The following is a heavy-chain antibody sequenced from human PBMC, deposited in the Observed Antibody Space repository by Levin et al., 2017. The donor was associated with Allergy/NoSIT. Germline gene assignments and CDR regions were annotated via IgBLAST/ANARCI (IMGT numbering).Heavy chain of an antibody. CDR3: ARHSGSYAAFDY. V-gene: IGHV1-8*01. D-gene: IGHD1-26*01. CDR2: MNPNSGNT. CDR1: GYTFTSYD. J-gene: IGHJ4*02. Sequence: ASVKVSCKASGYTFTSYDINWVRQATGQGLEWMGWMNPNSGNTGYAQKFQGRVTMTRNTSISTAYMELSSLRSEDTAVYYCARHSGSYAAFDYWGQGTLVTVSS.